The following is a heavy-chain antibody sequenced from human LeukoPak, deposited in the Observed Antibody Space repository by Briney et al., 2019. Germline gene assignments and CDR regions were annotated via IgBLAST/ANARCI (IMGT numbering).Heavy chain of an antibody. Sequence: GGSLRLSCAASGFTFSRYEMHWVRQAPGKGLEWVSYISSSGSTIYYADSVKGRFTISRDNAKNSLYLQMNSLRAEDTAVYYCAREEYSSSWLPHYFDYWGQGTLVTVSS. CDR3: AREEYSSSWLPHYFDY. CDR2: ISSSGSTI. CDR1: GFTFSRYE. V-gene: IGHV3-48*03. D-gene: IGHD6-13*01. J-gene: IGHJ4*02.